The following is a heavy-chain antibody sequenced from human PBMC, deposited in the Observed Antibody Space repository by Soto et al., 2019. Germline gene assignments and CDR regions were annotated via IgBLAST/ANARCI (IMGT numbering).Heavy chain of an antibody. CDR2: INHSGST. CDR1: GGSFSGYY. CDR3: ARGRDDYVWGSYPP. J-gene: IGHJ5*02. V-gene: IGHV4-34*01. D-gene: IGHD3-16*02. Sequence: SETLSLTCAVYGGSFSGYYWSWIRQPPGKGLEWIGEINHSGSTNYNPSLKSRVTISVDTSKNQFSLKLSSVTAADTAVYYCARGRDDYVWGSYPPWGQGTLVTVS.